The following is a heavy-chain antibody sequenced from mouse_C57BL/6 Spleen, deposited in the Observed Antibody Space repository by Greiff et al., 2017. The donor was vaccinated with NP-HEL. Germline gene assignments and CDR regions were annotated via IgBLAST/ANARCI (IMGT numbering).Heavy chain of an antibody. CDR3: ARRPLYYGSSLYYYAMDY. V-gene: IGHV1-18*01. Sequence: EVQLQQSGPELVKPGASVKIPCKASGYTFTDYNMDWVKQSHGKSLEWIGDINPNNGGTIYNQKFKGKATLTVDTSSSTAYMELRSLTSEDTAVYYCARRPLYYGSSLYYYAMDYWGQGTSVTVSS. CDR1: GYTFTDYN. CDR2: INPNNGGT. J-gene: IGHJ4*01. D-gene: IGHD1-1*01.